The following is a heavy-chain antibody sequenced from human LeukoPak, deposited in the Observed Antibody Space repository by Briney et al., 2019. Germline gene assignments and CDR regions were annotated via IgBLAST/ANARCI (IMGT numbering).Heavy chain of an antibody. V-gene: IGHV1-18*01. CDR1: GYTFTSYG. D-gene: IGHD1-26*01. J-gene: IGHJ6*02. CDR3: AREVGATKNYYYYYGMDV. Sequence: ASVKVSCKASGYTFTSYGISWVRQAPGQGLEWVGWISAYNGNTNYAQKLQGRVTMTTDTSTSTAYMELRSLRSDDTAVYYCAREVGATKNYYYYYGMDVWGQGTTVTVSS. CDR2: ISAYNGNT.